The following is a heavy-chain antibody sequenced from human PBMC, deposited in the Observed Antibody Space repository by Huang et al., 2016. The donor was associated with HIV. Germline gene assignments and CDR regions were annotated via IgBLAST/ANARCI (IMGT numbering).Heavy chain of an antibody. CDR3: ATKTAAMDI. J-gene: IGHJ6*02. Sequence: VESGGRLVKPGGSIRLSCVGSTFRFGAYWMSWVRPSPGKVLEWVANIKQDESEKYYVESLNGRFNISRDNAKKVLFLEMNNVRVEDTATYYCATKTAAMDIWGQGTTVTVS. V-gene: IGHV3-7*01. CDR1: TFRFGAYW. CDR2: IKQDESEK. D-gene: IGHD1-7*01.